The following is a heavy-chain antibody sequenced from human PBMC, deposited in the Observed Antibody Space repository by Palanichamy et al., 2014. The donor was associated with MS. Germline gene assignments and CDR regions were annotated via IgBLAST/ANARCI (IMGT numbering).Heavy chain of an antibody. CDR2: IYYSGST. V-gene: IGHV4-61*01. J-gene: IGHJ4*02. CDR3: ARVSSLRLGYDY. Sequence: QVQLQESGPGLVKPSETLSLTCTVSGGSVSSGYYYWSWIRQPPGKGLEWLGYIYYSGSTNYNPSLKSRVTISVDTSKNQFSLKLSSVTAADTAVYYCARVSSLRLGYDYWGQGTLVTVSS. CDR1: GGSVSSGYYY. D-gene: IGHD3-16*01.